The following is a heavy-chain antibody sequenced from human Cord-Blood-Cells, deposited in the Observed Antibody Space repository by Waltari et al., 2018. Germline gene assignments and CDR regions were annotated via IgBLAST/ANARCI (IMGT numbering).Heavy chain of an antibody. CDR3: ARTPMVRGVMGSAFDI. V-gene: IGHV1-2*04. J-gene: IGHJ3*02. CDR2: INPNSGGT. D-gene: IGHD3-10*01. CDR1: GYTFTGYY. Sequence: QVQLVQSGAEVKKPGASVKVSCKASGYTFTGYYIHSVRQAPGQGLEWMGWINPNSGGTNYAQKFQGWVTMTRDTSISTAYMELSRLRSDDTAVYYCARTPMVRGVMGSAFDIWGQGTMVTVSS.